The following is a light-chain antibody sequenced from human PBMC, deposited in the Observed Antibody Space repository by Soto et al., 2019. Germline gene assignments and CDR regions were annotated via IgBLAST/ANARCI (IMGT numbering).Light chain of an antibody. CDR2: GAS. CDR1: QSVMSRY. V-gene: IGKV3-20*01. Sequence: IVLTQSPGTLSLSPGEGATLSCMASQSVMSRYIAWYQQRPGQPPRLLIYGASNRATGSPDRFSGSGSGTEFTLSISRLEPEDFAVYYCQQYGNSPVTFGGGTKVEIK. J-gene: IGKJ4*01. CDR3: QQYGNSPVT.